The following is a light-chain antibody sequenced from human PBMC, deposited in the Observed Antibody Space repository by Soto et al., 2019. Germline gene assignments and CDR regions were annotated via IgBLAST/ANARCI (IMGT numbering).Light chain of an antibody. CDR1: QSVGSY. CDR3: LQRSIGFT. J-gene: IGKJ3*01. Sequence: ELVLTQSPATLSLSPGERATLSCRASQSVGSYLAWYQQQPGQAPRPLIYGASKRAPGVSARFSGSGSGTDFTLTISSLEPEDFAVYHCLQRSIGFTFGPGTKVDIK. V-gene: IGKV3-11*01. CDR2: GAS.